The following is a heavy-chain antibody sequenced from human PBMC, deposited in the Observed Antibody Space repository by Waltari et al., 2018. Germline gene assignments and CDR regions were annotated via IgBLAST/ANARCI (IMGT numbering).Heavy chain of an antibody. Sequence: EEQLVESGGGSVQPGGSLRLSCAASGFTFGPYWMHWVRQAPGKGLVWVSHINGDGTTTKYADSVKGRFTISRDNTKNTLYLEIISLRAEDTAVYYCTRDRGLPDAFNLWGQGTMVTVSS. J-gene: IGHJ3*01. V-gene: IGHV3-74*01. CDR1: GFTFGPYW. CDR3: TRDRGLPDAFNL. CDR2: INGDGTTT.